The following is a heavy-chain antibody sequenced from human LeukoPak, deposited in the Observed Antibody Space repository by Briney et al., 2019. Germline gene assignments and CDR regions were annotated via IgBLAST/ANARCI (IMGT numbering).Heavy chain of an antibody. V-gene: IGHV3-48*01. CDR1: GFTFSSHS. D-gene: IGHD6-19*01. CDR3: ARENEVAGINY. Sequence: GGSLRLSCAASGFTFSSHSMNWVRQAPGKGLEWVSYISSSSSTIYYADSVKGRFTISRDNAKNSLYLQMNSLRAEDTAVYYCARENEVAGINYWGQGTLVTVSS. CDR2: ISSSSSTI. J-gene: IGHJ4*02.